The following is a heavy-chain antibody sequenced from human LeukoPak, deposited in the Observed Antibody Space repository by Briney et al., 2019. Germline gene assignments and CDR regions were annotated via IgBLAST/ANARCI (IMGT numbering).Heavy chain of an antibody. CDR1: GYSISSGYY. CDR2: IYHSGST. J-gene: IGHJ6*03. Sequence: KPSETLSLTCTVSGYSISSGYYWGWIRQPPGKGLEWIGSIYHSGSTYYNPSLKSRVTISVDTSKNQFSLKLSSVTAADTAVYYCARNYYGSGIYYYYYMDVWGKGTTVTVSS. V-gene: IGHV4-38-2*02. D-gene: IGHD3-10*01. CDR3: ARNYYGSGIYYYYYMDV.